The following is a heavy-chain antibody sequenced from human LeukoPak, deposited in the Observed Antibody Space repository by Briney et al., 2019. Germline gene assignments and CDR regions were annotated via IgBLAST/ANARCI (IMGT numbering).Heavy chain of an antibody. CDR2: XSGSGGST. Sequence: AXSGFTFSSYAMSWVRQAPGKGLEWVSAXSGSGGSTYYADSVKGRFTISRDNSKNTLYLQMNSLRAEDTAVYYCAKESPSMYYYDSSGYFDYWGQGTLVTVSS. CDR1: GFTFSSYA. V-gene: IGHV3-23*01. D-gene: IGHD3-22*01. CDR3: AKESPSMYYYDSSGYFDY. J-gene: IGHJ4*02.